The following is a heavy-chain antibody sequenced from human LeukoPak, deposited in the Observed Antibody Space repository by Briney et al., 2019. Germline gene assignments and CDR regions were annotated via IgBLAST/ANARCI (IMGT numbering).Heavy chain of an antibody. CDR2: ISGSGGST. CDR1: GFTFSSYA. Sequence: PGGSLRLSCAASGFTFSSYAMSWVRQAPGKGLEWVSAISGSGGSTYYADSVRGRFTISRDNAKNSLYLQMNSLRAEDTAVYSCARGADGVSSNPRGWFDPWGQGTLVTVSS. V-gene: IGHV3-23*01. CDR3: ARGADGVSSNPRGWFDP. J-gene: IGHJ5*02. D-gene: IGHD2-8*01.